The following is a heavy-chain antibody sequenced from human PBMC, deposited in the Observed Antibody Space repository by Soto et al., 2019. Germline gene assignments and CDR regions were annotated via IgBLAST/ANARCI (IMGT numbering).Heavy chain of an antibody. J-gene: IGHJ5*02. CDR3: ARDYYDSTGWFDP. Sequence: SETLSLTCTVSGGSISSGGYYWSWIRQHPGKGLEWIGYIYYSGGTYYNPSLKSRVTISVDTSKNQFSLKLSSVTAADTAVYYCARDYYDSTGWFDPWGQGTLVTVSS. CDR1: GGSISSGGYY. V-gene: IGHV4-31*03. CDR2: IYYSGGT. D-gene: IGHD3-22*01.